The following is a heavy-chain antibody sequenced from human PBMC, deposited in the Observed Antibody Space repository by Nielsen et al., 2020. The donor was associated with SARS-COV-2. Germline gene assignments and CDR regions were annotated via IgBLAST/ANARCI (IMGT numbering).Heavy chain of an antibody. Sequence: KVSCKGSGYSFTSHWITWARQMPGKGLEWMGRIDPSDSYVDYSPSFQGHVAISADKSISTAYLQWSSLKASDTAMYYCARYASEYYYYYYMDVWGTGTTVTVPS. CDR1: GYSFTSHW. J-gene: IGHJ6*03. D-gene: IGHD2-2*01. V-gene: IGHV5-10-1*01. CDR3: ARYASEYYYYYYMDV. CDR2: IDPSDSYV.